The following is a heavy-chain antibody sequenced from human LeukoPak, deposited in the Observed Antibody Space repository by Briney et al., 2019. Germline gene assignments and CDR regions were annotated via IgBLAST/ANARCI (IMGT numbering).Heavy chain of an antibody. CDR2: IRKKTHSYTT. Sequence: SGGSLRLSCAASGYTLRKAYTNWVRHAPREGVEWGGHIRKKTHSYTTEYTASVKGRFTISRDDSRNSLFLQMNSLKAEDTVVYYCARVWSDHYFFDYWGQGVLVTVSS. J-gene: IGHJ4*02. V-gene: IGHV3-72*01. CDR1: GYTLRKAY. CDR3: ARVWSDHYFFDY. D-gene: IGHD3-3*01.